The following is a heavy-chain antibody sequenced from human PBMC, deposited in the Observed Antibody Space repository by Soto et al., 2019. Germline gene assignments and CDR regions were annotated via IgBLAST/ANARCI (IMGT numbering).Heavy chain of an antibody. CDR1: GDSISTRSNY. CDR2: IYYTGGT. Sequence: QLQLQESGPGLVKPSETLSLTCTVSGDSISTRSNYWAWIRQPPGKGLEWIGSIYYTGGTYYNPSIKSRVPLFLATSKNQFSLNLNSVTAADTAVYYCAREGPPIRAHNPPEYFQHWGQGTPVTVSS. CDR3: AREGPPIRAHNPPEYFQH. J-gene: IGHJ1*01. V-gene: IGHV4-39*02.